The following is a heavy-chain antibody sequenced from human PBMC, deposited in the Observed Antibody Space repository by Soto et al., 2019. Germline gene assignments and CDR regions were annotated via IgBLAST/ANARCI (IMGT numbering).Heavy chain of an antibody. CDR3: ARRHAADYYYYGMDV. CDR2: IDPSDSYT. CDR1: GNSFTSYW. V-gene: IGHV5-10-1*01. J-gene: IGHJ6*02. Sequence: XDSLQVSCQCSGNSFTSYWISLVLQMHGKGLEWMGRIDPSDSYTNYSPSFQGHVTISADKSISTAYLQWSSLKASDTAMYYCARRHAADYYYYGMDVWGQGTTVTVS. D-gene: IGHD6-13*01.